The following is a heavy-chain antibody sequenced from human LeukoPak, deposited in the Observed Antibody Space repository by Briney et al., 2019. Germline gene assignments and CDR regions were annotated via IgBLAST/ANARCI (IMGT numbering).Heavy chain of an antibody. V-gene: IGHV4-59*12. CDR1: GGSISSYY. CDR2: IYYSGST. Sequence: SETLSLTCTVSGGSISSYYWSWIRQPPGKGLEWIGYIYYSGSTNNCPSLKSRVNISVDTFKSQCSLNLISVTAADTAVYYCARSDFEGVIYYYYYYLDVWGKGTTVSVSS. D-gene: IGHD3-3*01. J-gene: IGHJ6*03. CDR3: ARSDFEGVIYYYYYYLDV.